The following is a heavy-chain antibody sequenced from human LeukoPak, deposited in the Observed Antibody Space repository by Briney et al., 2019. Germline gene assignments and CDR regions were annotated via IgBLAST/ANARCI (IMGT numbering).Heavy chain of an antibody. CDR3: ALDSSGYAYFDY. D-gene: IGHD3-22*01. J-gene: IGHJ4*02. Sequence: ASETLSLTCAVSGGSISSGGYSWSWIRQPPGKGLEWIGYIYHSGSTCYNPSLKSRVTISVDRSKNQSSLKLSSVTAADTAVYYCALDSSGYAYFDYWGQGTLVTVSS. CDR2: IYHSGST. V-gene: IGHV4-30-2*01. CDR1: GGSISSGGYS.